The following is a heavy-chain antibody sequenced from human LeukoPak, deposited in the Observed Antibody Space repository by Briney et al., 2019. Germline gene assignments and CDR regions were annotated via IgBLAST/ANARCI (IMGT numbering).Heavy chain of an antibody. CDR3: AKDQTWESPHYLDS. D-gene: IGHD1-26*01. Sequence: GGSLRLSCAASGFTFSSSAMSWVRQVPGKGLEGVSGISASGGSTYYADSVRGRFTISRDNSKNTLYVQINSLRNEDTAVYYCAKDQTWESPHYLDSSGQGTLVTVSS. V-gene: IGHV3-23*01. CDR1: GFTFSSSA. J-gene: IGHJ4*02. CDR2: ISASGGST.